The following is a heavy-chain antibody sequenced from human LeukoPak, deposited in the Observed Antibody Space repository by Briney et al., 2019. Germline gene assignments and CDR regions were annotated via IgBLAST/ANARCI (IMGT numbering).Heavy chain of an antibody. Sequence: GGSLRLSWAASGFTFSNYWMTWIRQAPGKGLEWVANINQDGNDKYYVDSVKGRFTISRDNTKSSVFLQMNSLRAEDTAVYYCAVTRTRGDHWGQGTLVTVSS. V-gene: IGHV3-7*03. CDR1: GFTFSNYW. D-gene: IGHD3-10*01. CDR3: AVTRTRGDH. CDR2: INQDGNDK. J-gene: IGHJ4*02.